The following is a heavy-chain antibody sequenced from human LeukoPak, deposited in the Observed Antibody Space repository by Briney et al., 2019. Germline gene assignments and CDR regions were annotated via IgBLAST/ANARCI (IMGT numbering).Heavy chain of an antibody. V-gene: IGHV2-5*01. CDR3: AHSRIVGATVPWD. J-gene: IGHJ4*02. CDR2: IYWNDDR. D-gene: IGHD1-26*01. Sequence: TLSLTCSISGGSISINNFWWGWIRQPPGKALEWLALIYWNDDRRYSPSLKSRLTITKDTSKNQVVLTMTNMDPVDTATYYCAHSRIVGATVPWDWGQGTLVTVSS. CDR1: GGSISINNFW.